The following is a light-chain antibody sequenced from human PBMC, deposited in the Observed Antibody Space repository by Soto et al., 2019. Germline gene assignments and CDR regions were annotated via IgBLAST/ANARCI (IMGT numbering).Light chain of an antibody. Sequence: QAVVTQPPSASGTPGQRVTISCSGSSSSIGSNYVYWYQQLPGTAPKLLIYSSNQRPSGVPDRFSGSKSGTSASLAISGLRSEDEADYYCAAWDDSLSGVVFGGGTQLTVL. CDR1: SSSIGSNY. CDR3: AAWDDSLSGVV. J-gene: IGLJ2*01. V-gene: IGLV1-47*02. CDR2: SSN.